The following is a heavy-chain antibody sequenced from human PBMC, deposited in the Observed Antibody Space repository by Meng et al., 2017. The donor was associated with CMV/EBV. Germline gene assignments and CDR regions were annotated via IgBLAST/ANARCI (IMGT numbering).Heavy chain of an antibody. D-gene: IGHD6-19*01. CDR3: ARQLARIAVADTDHDAFDI. CDR2: INPSGGST. Sequence: ASVKVSCKASGYTFTSYYMHWVRQAPGQGFEWMGIINPSGGSTSYAQKFQGRVTMTRDTSTSTVYMELSSLRSEDTAVYYCARQLARIAVADTDHDAFDIWGQGTMVTVSS. V-gene: IGHV1-46*01. J-gene: IGHJ3*02. CDR1: GYTFTSYY.